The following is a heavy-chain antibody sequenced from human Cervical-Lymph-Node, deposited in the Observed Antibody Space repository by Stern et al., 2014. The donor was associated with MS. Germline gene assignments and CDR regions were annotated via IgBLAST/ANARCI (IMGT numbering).Heavy chain of an antibody. CDR2: INPNNGDA. V-gene: IGHV1-2*06. Sequence: QVQLVQSGAEVKKPGASVKVSCKASGYTFTDYYMHWVRQAPGQVLEWMGRINPNNGDANYAQRFRGRVTMTGDTSINTAYMELSRLTSDDTAIYYCARDGNSNDYWGQGALVTVSS. J-gene: IGHJ4*02. CDR1: GYTFTDYY. D-gene: IGHD4-11*01. CDR3: ARDGNSNDY.